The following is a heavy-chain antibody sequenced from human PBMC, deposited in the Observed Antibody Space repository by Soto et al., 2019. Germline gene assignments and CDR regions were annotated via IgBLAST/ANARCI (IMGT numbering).Heavy chain of an antibody. CDR2: IGGRGGNT. D-gene: IGHD6-13*01. J-gene: IGHJ3*02. Sequence: EVQLLESGGGLVQPGGSLRLSCAASGFTFSSYAMSWVRQAPGKGLEWVSAIGGRGGNTYYADSVKGRFTISRDNSKNTLYLQMNSLRAEDTAVYYCAKEGSSRGGAFDIWGQGTMVTVSS. CDR1: GFTFSSYA. CDR3: AKEGSSRGGAFDI. V-gene: IGHV3-23*01.